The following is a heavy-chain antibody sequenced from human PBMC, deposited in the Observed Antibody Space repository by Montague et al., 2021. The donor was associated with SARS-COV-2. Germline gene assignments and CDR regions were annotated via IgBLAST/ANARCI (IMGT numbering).Heavy chain of an antibody. CDR3: ARGGVAAAGGYYYYGMDV. V-gene: IGHV3-7*01. CDR1: GFTFSSYW. D-gene: IGHD6-13*01. CDR2: IEQDGSEK. Sequence: SLRLSCAASGFTFSSYWMSWVRQAPGKGLEWVAHIEQDGSEKYYVDSVKGRFTISRDNAKNSLYLQMNSLRAEDTAVYYCARGGVAAAGGYYYYGMDVWGQGTTVTVSS. J-gene: IGHJ6*02.